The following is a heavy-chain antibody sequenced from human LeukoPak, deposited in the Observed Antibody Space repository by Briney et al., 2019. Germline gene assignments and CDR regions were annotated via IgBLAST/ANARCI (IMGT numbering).Heavy chain of an antibody. CDR1: GFSLSTSGVG. D-gene: IGHD3-9*01. Sequence: SGPTLVNPTQTLTLTCTFSGFSLSTSGVGVGWIRQAPGKALEWLALIYWEDDKRYSPSLKSRLTITKDTSKNQVVLTMTNMDPVDTATYYCAHSRGTYYDISTGYYIPGPTFDIWGQGTMVTVSS. J-gene: IGHJ3*02. CDR2: IYWEDDK. V-gene: IGHV2-5*02. CDR3: AHSRGTYYDISTGYYIPGPTFDI.